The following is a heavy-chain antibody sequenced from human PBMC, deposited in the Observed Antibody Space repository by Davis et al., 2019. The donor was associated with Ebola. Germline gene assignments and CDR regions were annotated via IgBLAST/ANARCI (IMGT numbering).Heavy chain of an antibody. D-gene: IGHD3-16*01. Sequence: GGSLRLSCAASGFTFSSYSMNWVRQAPGKGLEWVSSISSSSSYIYYADSVKGRFTISRDNAKNSLSLQINSLRDEDTAVYYCARDLAVFHFDYWGQGTLVTVSS. CDR1: GFTFSSYS. V-gene: IGHV3-21*01. CDR2: ISSSSSYI. CDR3: ARDLAVFHFDY. J-gene: IGHJ4*02.